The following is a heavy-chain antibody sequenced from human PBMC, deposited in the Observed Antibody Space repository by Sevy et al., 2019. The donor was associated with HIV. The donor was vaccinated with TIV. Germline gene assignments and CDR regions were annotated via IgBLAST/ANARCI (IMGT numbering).Heavy chain of an antibody. J-gene: IGHJ4*02. D-gene: IGHD2-8*01. CDR1: GFTFSNYS. CDR2: LSFGCGKI. V-gene: IGHV3-23*01. Sequence: GGSLRLSCAASGFTFSNYSMSWVRQPPGKGLEWVSTLSFGCGKINYADSVKGRFTISRDNSKTSLYLQMNNLRADDTAVYYCAREGCTKPHDYWGQGTLVTVSS. CDR3: AREGCTKPHDY.